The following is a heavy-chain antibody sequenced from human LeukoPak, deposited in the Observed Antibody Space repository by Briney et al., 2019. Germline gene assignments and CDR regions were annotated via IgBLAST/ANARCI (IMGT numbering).Heavy chain of an antibody. CDR1: GGSISSGSYY. CDR3: ASATLWFGESELNAFDI. J-gene: IGHJ3*02. CDR2: IYYSGST. Sequence: SQTLSLTCTVSGGSISSGSYYWSWIRQPAGKGLEWIGYIYYSGSTYYNPSLKSRVTISVDTTKNQFSLKLSSVTAADTAVYYCASATLWFGESELNAFDIWGQGTMVTVSS. V-gene: IGHV4-30-4*08. D-gene: IGHD3-10*01.